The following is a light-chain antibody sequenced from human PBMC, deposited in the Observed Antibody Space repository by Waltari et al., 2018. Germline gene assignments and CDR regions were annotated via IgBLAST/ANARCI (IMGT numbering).Light chain of an antibody. J-gene: IGKJ1*01. CDR3: QQYNDWLTWT. Sequence: IVMTQSPATLSVSPGERATLSCRASQGVNSALAWYQQKPGQAPRLLIYGASTRATGIPARFSGSGSGTEFTLTISSLQSEDFAVYYCQQYNDWLTWTFGQGTKVEIK. CDR1: QGVNSA. CDR2: GAS. V-gene: IGKV3-15*01.